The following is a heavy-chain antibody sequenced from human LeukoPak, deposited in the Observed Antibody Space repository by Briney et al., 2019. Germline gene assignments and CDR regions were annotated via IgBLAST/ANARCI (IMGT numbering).Heavy chain of an antibody. Sequence: GGSLRLSCAASGFTFSSYAMHWVRQAPGKGLEWVAVISYDGSNKYYADSVKGRFTISRDNSKNTLYLQMNSLRAEDTAAYYCAREAAAGRDAFDIWGQGTMVTVSS. V-gene: IGHV3-30-3*01. D-gene: IGHD6-13*01. CDR2: ISYDGSNK. CDR3: AREAAAGRDAFDI. CDR1: GFTFSSYA. J-gene: IGHJ3*02.